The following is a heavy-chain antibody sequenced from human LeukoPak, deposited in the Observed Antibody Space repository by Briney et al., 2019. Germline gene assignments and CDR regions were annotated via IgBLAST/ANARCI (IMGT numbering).Heavy chain of an antibody. CDR1: GFTFSSYS. CDR2: ISSSSSYI. CDR3: AREGSSSGWYFDL. J-gene: IGHJ2*01. V-gene: IGHV3-21*01. Sequence: GGSLRLSCAPSGFTFSSYSMNWVRQAPGKGLEWVSSISSSSSYIYYADSVKGRFTISRDNAKNSLYLQMNGLRAEDTAVYYCAREGSSSGWYFDLWGRGTLVTVSP. D-gene: IGHD6-13*01.